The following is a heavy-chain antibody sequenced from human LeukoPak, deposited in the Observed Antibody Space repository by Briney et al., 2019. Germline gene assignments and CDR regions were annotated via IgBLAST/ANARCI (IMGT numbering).Heavy chain of an antibody. CDR2: INHSGST. D-gene: IGHD4-23*01. J-gene: IGHJ4*02. CDR3: AAKTTVVTPFNDY. V-gene: IGHV4-34*01. CDR1: GGSFSGYY. Sequence: SETLSLTCAVYGGSFSGYYWSWIRQPPGKGLEWIGEINHSGSTNYNPSLKSRVTISVDTSKNQFSLKLGSVTAADTAVYCCAAKTTVVTPFNDYWGQGTLVTVSS.